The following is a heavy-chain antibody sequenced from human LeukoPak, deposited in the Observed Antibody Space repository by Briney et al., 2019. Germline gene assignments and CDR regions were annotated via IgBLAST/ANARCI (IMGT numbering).Heavy chain of an antibody. Sequence: PSETLSLTCAVYGGSFSGYYWSWIRQPPGKGLEWIGEINHSGSTNYNPSLRSRVTIAGDTSTNQFSLKRSSVTAADTAVYYCARVYCSGGSCYPNLHDYWGQGTLVTASS. J-gene: IGHJ4*02. CDR2: INHSGST. CDR3: ARVYCSGGSCYPNLHDY. D-gene: IGHD2-15*01. V-gene: IGHV4-34*01. CDR1: GGSFSGYY.